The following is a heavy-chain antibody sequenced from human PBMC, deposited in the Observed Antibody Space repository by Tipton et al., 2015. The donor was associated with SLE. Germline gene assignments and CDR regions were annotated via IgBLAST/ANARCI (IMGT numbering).Heavy chain of an antibody. Sequence: PGLVKPSETLSLNCSVSGYSINRGDYWAWIRQPPGKGLEWIGSFYYGGSTHYNPSLKSRVTITADMSKNQFSLKLISVTAADTAVYYCARELDTFDIWGQGTMVTVSS. V-gene: IGHV4-38-2*02. CDR2: FYYGGST. CDR3: ARELDTFDI. CDR1: GYSINRGDY. J-gene: IGHJ3*02.